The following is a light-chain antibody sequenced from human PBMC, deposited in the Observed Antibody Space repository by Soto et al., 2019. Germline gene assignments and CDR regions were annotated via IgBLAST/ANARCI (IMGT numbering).Light chain of an antibody. Sequence: DLQMTQSPSSLSASVGDRVTITCQASQDISNYLNWYQQKPGKAPKLLIYDASNLETGVPSRFTGSGAGTDFTFTISSLQPEDIAQYYCQQYGNLPRTFGQGTKVEIK. J-gene: IGKJ1*01. CDR2: DAS. V-gene: IGKV1-33*01. CDR3: QQYGNLPRT. CDR1: QDISNY.